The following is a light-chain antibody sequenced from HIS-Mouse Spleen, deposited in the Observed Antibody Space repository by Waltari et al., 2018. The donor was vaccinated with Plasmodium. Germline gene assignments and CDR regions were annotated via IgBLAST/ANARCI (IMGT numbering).Light chain of an antibody. CDR2: GAS. CDR3: QQYNNWSFT. CDR1: QSVSSN. Sequence: EIVMTQSPATLSVSPGERATLSCRASQSVSSNLAWYQPKPGQAPRLLIYGASTRATGIPARFSGSGSGTEFTLTISSLQSEDVAVYYCQQYNNWSFTFGPGTKVDIK. J-gene: IGKJ3*01. V-gene: IGKV3-15*01.